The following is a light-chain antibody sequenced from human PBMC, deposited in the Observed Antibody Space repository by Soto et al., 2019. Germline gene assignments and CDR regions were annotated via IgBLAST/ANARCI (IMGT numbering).Light chain of an antibody. V-gene: IGKV3-15*01. J-gene: IGKJ1*01. CDR1: QSVSSN. Sequence: EIVLTLSPATLSLYPGERATLSCRASQSVSSNLAWYQQKPGQAPRLLIYGASTRATGIPARFSGSGSGTEFTLTITSLQSEDFAVYYCQQYKKWPWTFGQGTKVDIK. CDR2: GAS. CDR3: QQYKKWPWT.